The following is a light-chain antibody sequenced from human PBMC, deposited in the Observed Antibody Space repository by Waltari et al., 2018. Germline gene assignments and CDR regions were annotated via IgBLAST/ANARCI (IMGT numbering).Light chain of an antibody. Sequence: DVVMTQSPLSLPVTLEQQASISSTSSQSIVDSAANTSLNCFQHRPGQSPRRLIYEVSDRDSGVPDRFSGSGSGTDFTLKISRVEAEDLGIYYCMQGTHWPITFGQGTRLEIK. J-gene: IGKJ5*01. V-gene: IGKV2-30*01. CDR2: EVS. CDR3: MQGTHWPIT. CDR1: QSIVDSAANTS.